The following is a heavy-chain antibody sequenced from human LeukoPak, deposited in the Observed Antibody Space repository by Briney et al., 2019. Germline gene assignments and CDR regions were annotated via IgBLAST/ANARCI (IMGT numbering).Heavy chain of an antibody. Sequence: SETLSLTCAVYGGSFSGYYWSWIRQPPGKGLEWIGEINHSGSTNYNPSLKSRVTISVDTSKNQFSLKLSSVTAADTAVYYCARGRTKGGTILGPYYYYGMDVWGQGTTVTVPS. CDR3: ARGRTKGGTILGPYYYYGMDV. V-gene: IGHV4-34*01. CDR1: GGSFSGYY. J-gene: IGHJ6*02. CDR2: INHSGST. D-gene: IGHD3-3*01.